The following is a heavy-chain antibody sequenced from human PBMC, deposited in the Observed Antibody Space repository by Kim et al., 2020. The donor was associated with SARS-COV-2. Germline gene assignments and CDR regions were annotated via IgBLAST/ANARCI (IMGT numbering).Heavy chain of an antibody. CDR1: GFTFDDYA. CDR3: AMLPYDSSGYYPL. CDR2: ISWNSGSI. V-gene: IGHV3-9*01. J-gene: IGHJ4*02. Sequence: GGSLRLSCAASGFTFDDYAMHWVRQAPGKGLEWVSGISWNSGSIGYADSVKGRFTISRDNAKNSLYLQMNSLRAEDTALYYCAMLPYDSSGYYPLWGQGTLVTVSS. D-gene: IGHD3-22*01.